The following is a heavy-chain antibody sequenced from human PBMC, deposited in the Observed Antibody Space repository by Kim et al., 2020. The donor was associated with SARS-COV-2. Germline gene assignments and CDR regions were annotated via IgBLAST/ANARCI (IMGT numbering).Heavy chain of an antibody. D-gene: IGHD2-2*01. V-gene: IGHV3-74*01. CDR3: ARGGSTSSRRAFDC. J-gene: IGHJ4*02. Sequence: ADSVKSRFTNAKKNAKNTLYLEMNSLRAEDTAVYYCARGGSTSSRRAFDCWGQGTPVTVSS.